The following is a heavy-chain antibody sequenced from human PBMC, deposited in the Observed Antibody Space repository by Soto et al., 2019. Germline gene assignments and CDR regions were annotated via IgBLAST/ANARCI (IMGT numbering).Heavy chain of an antibody. CDR3: ARDSNFWSGYGAFDI. Sequence: PSETLSLTCAVSGVSISSGGYSWSWIRQPPGKGLEWIGYIYHSGSTYYNPSLKSRVTISVDRSKNQFSLKLSSVTAADTAVYYCARDSNFWSGYGAFDIWGQGTMVTVSS. D-gene: IGHD3-3*01. V-gene: IGHV4-30-2*01. J-gene: IGHJ3*02. CDR2: IYHSGST. CDR1: GVSISSGGYS.